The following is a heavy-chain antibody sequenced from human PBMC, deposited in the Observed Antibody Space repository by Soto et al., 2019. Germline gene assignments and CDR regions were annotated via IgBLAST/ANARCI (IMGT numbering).Heavy chain of an antibody. Sequence: ASVKVSCKTSGYTFTNFGISWVRQAPGQRLEWMGWINAGNGNTKYSQKFQGRVTITRDTSASTAYMELSSLRSEDTAVYYCARGFPLCFDPWGQGTLVTVSS. V-gene: IGHV1-3*01. CDR1: GYTFTNFG. CDR3: ARGFPLCFDP. D-gene: IGHD2-21*01. CDR2: INAGNGNT. J-gene: IGHJ5*02.